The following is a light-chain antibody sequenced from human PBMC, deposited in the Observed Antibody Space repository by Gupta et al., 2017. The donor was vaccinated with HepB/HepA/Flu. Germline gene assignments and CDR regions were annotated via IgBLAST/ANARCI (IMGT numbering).Light chain of an antibody. CDR3: QQYNTNSAT. J-gene: IGKJ1*01. CDR2: KAS. V-gene: IGKV1-5*03. CDR1: QSINNW. Sequence: DIQMTQSPSTLSASVGDRVTITCRASQSINNWLAWYQQKPGKAPKLLIYKASTLESGVPSRFSGSGSGTEFTLTISSLQPDDFATYYCQQYNTNSATFGQGTKVEI.